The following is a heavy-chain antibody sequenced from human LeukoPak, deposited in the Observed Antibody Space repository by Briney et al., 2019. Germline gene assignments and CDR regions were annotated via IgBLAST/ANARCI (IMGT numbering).Heavy chain of an antibody. CDR2: IKQDGSEK. J-gene: IGHJ4*02. CDR3: ARHLIEGATNRYFDY. D-gene: IGHD1-26*01. CDR1: GFSFSTYW. V-gene: IGHV3-7*01. Sequence: PGGSLRLSCAASGFSFSTYWMTWVRQAPGKGLEWVANIKQDGSEKHYLASVRGRFIISRDNAKNSLYLQLNGLRAEDTAVYYCARHLIEGATNRYFDYWGQGTLVTVSS.